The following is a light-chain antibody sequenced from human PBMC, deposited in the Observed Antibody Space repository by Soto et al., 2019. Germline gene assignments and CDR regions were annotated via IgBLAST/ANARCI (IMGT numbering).Light chain of an antibody. CDR1: SSDIGAYNY. Sequence: QSALTQPASVSGSPGQSITISCTGTSSDIGAYNYVSWYQQHPAKAPKLIIFEVSNRPSGVSDRFSGSRSANTASLTISWLHAEDEADYYCSSYTSSSTPVLFGGGTQLTVL. CDR3: SSYTSSSTPVL. CDR2: EVS. J-gene: IGLJ2*01. V-gene: IGLV2-14*01.